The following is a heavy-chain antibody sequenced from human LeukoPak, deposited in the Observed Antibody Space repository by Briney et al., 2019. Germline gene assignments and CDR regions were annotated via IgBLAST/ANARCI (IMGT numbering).Heavy chain of an antibody. CDR3: ARRRGVYCSSTSCSSMDV. D-gene: IGHD2-2*01. J-gene: IGHJ6*03. V-gene: IGHV1-18*01. CDR2: ISAYNGNT. CDR1: GYTFTSYG. Sequence: ASVKVSCKASGYTFTSYGISWVRQAPGQGLEWMGWISAYNGNTNYAQKLQGRVTMTTDTSTSTAYMELRSLRSDDTAVYYCARRRGVYCSSTSCSSMDVWGKGTTVTVSS.